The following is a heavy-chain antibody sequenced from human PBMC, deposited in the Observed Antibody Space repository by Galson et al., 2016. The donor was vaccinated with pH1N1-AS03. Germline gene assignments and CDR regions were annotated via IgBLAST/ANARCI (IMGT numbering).Heavy chain of an antibody. D-gene: IGHD5-24*01. CDR1: GFTFTDYY. J-gene: IGHJ4*02. Sequence: SVKVSCKASGFTFTDYYMHWIRQVPGQGLEWMGRINSKSGATKYVQKFEGRATMTRDTSISTAFLELTSLHSDDTAVYFCARGDSGATATITNFDYWGQGTLVTVSS. CDR3: ARGDSGATATITNFDY. V-gene: IGHV1-2*06. CDR2: INSKSGAT.